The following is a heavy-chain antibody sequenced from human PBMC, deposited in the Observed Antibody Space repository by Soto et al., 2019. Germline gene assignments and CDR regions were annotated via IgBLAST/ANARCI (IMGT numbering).Heavy chain of an antibody. CDR1: GFTFSSYA. Sequence: EVQLLESGGGLVQPGGSLRLSCAASGFTFSSYAMNWVRQAPGKGLEWVSVISGSGGSTYYADSVKGRFTISRDNSKNTLYLQMNSLRAEDTAVYYCARCSSGWYFDYWGQGTLVTVSS. CDR3: ARCSSGWYFDY. CDR2: ISGSGGST. J-gene: IGHJ4*02. D-gene: IGHD6-19*01. V-gene: IGHV3-23*01.